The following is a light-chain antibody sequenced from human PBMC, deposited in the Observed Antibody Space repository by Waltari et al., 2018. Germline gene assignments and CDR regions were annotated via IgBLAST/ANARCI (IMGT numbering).Light chain of an antibody. V-gene: IGKV1-8*01. CDR3: EQYYSFPRT. CDR2: AAS. CDR1: EDVVSF. Sequence: AIRVTQSPSSVSASTGDPVTITCRASEDVVSFFGWYQQKQGKAPQLLVYAASSLQTGVPSRFSARGSGTHFTLTINNVQSEDFATYHCEQYYSFPRTFGQGTKVEV. J-gene: IGKJ1*01.